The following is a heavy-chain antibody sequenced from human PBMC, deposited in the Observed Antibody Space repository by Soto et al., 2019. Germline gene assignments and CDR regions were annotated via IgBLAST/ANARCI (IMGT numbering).Heavy chain of an antibody. CDR2: INHSGST. CDR3: ARGRRWLPRGAFDI. CDR1: GGSFSGYY. D-gene: IGHD6-19*01. J-gene: IGHJ3*02. V-gene: IGHV4-34*01. Sequence: PSETLSLTCAVYGGSFSGYYWSWIRQPPGKGLEWIGEINHSGSTNYNPSLKSRVTISVDTSKNQFSLKLSSVTAADTAVYYCARGRRWLPRGAFDIWGQGTMVTVS.